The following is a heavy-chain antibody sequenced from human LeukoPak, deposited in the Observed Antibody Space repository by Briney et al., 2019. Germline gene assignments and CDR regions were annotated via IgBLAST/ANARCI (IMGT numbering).Heavy chain of an antibody. D-gene: IGHD1-26*01. CDR2: ISYDGSNK. Sequence: GGSLRLSCAASGFTFSSYGMHWVRQAPGKGLEWVAVISYDGSNKYYADSVKGRFTISRDNSKNTLYLQMNSLRAEDTAVYYCAKEDSGTYRSSHFDYWGQGTLVTVSS. J-gene: IGHJ4*02. CDR1: GFTFSSYG. CDR3: AKEDSGTYRSSHFDY. V-gene: IGHV3-30*18.